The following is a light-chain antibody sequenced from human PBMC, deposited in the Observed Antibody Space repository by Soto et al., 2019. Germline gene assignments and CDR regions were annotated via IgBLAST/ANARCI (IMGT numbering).Light chain of an antibody. CDR2: LGS. CDR3: MQALQTPLT. V-gene: IGKV2-28*01. J-gene: IGKJ4*01. Sequence: DTVMTQSPLTLAVTPGEPASISCRSSQSLLYSNGYNYLDWYLQKPGQPPQLLIYLGSNRASGVPDRFSGSGSGTDFTLKISRVEAEDVGFYYCMQALQTPLTFGGGTKVEIK. CDR1: QSLLYSNGYNY.